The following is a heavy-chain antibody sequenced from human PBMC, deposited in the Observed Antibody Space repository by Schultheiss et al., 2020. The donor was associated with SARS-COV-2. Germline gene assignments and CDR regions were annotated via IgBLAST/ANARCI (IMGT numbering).Heavy chain of an antibody. CDR1: GGSFSGYY. Sequence: SETLSLTCAVYGGSFSGYYWSWIRQPPGKGLEWIGYIYYSGSTNYNPSLKSLVTISVDTSKNQFSLKLSSVTAADTAVYYCARAPSSGWPYYYYYMDVWGKGTTVTVSS. CDR2: IYYSGST. J-gene: IGHJ6*03. D-gene: IGHD6-19*01. V-gene: IGHV4-34*09. CDR3: ARAPSSGWPYYYYYMDV.